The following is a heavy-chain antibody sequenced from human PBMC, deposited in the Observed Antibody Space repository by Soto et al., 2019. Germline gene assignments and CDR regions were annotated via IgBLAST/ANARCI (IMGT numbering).Heavy chain of an antibody. J-gene: IGHJ4*02. V-gene: IGHV4-31*03. CDR3: ARGRYYYGSGSYYKPEPLDY. CDR1: GGSISSGGYY. Sequence: SETLALTCTVSGGSISSGGYYWSWIRQHPGKGLEWIGYIYYSGSTYYNPSLKSRVTISVDTSKNQFSLKLSSVTAADTAVYYCARGRYYYGSGSYYKPEPLDYWGQGTLVTVSS. CDR2: IYYSGST. D-gene: IGHD3-10*01.